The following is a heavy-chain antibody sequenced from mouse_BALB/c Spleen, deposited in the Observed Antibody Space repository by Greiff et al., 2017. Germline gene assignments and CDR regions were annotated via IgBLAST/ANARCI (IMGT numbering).Heavy chain of an antibody. CDR1: GYTFTSYC. Sequence: VQLQQSGAELVKPGASVKLSCKASGYTFTSYCMYWVKQRPGQGLEWIGEINPSDGGTNFNDKFKSKATLTVDTSSSAAYMQLSILTSDDSAVYYCTRKTCYSNYPYAMDYWGQGTSVTVSS. D-gene: IGHD2-5*01. V-gene: IGHV1S81*02. CDR2: INPSDGGT. CDR3: TRKTCYSNYPYAMDY. J-gene: IGHJ4*01.